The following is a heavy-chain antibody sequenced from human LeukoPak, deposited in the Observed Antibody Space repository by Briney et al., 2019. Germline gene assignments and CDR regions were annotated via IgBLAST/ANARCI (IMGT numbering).Heavy chain of an antibody. V-gene: IGHV3-74*01. CDR1: GFTFSNYW. J-gene: IGHJ4*02. CDR3: ARGSSTWSDY. CDR2: ITSDGRST. Sequence: GGSLRLSCAASGFTFSNYWMHWVRQAPGKGLVWVSRITSDGRSTGKADSVKGRFTISRDNAKNTLYLQMNSLRAEDTAVYYCARGSSTWSDYWGQGTLVTVSS. D-gene: IGHD6-13*01.